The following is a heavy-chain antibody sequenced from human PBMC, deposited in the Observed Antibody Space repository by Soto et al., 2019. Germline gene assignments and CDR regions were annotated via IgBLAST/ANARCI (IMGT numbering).Heavy chain of an antibody. CDR3: TTDDPINRY. D-gene: IGHD1-20*01. Sequence: LRLSCAASGFTFTNAWMSWVRQAPGKGLGWVGRIKSKNDGETTAYAAPVEGRFTISRDDSKNTLYLEMNSLKVEDTAVYYCTTDDPINRYWGQGALVTVSS. CDR2: IKSKNDGETT. CDR1: GFTFTNAW. V-gene: IGHV3-15*01. J-gene: IGHJ4*02.